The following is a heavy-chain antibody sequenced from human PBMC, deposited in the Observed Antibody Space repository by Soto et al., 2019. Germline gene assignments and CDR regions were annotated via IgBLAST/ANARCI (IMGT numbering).Heavy chain of an antibody. V-gene: IGHV1-3*01. J-gene: IGHJ5*02. CDR3: AGSYCSSTSCRNWFDP. CDR1: GYTFTSYA. D-gene: IGHD2-2*01. Sequence: ASVKVSCKASGYTFTSYAMHWVRQAPGQRLEWMGWINAGNGNTKYSQKFQGRVTITRDTSASTAYMELSSLRSEDTAVYYCAGSYCSSTSCRNWFDPCGQGTLVPVSS. CDR2: INAGNGNT.